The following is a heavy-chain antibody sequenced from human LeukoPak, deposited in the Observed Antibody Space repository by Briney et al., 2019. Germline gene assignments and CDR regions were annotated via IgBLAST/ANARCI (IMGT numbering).Heavy chain of an antibody. CDR3: AGEMIAAAGTEAFDI. D-gene: IGHD6-13*01. CDR2: IFYSGST. J-gene: IGHJ3*02. Sequence: SETLSLTCTVSGGSISSYYWNWIRQPPGKGLEWIGYIFYSGSTNYNPSLKSRVTISVDTSKNQFSLKLSSVTAADTAVYYCAGEMIAAAGTEAFDIWGQGTMVTVSS. V-gene: IGHV4-59*01. CDR1: GGSISSYY.